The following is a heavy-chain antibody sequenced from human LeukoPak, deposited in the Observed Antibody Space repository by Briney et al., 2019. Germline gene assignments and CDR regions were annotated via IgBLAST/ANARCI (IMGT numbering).Heavy chain of an antibody. J-gene: IGHJ4*02. CDR1: GCTFSSDA. V-gene: IGHV3-23*01. CDR2: ISGSGGST. D-gene: IGHD6-19*01. CDR3: AKTYYIAVAAPFGY. Sequence: GGSLRLSCEASGCTFSSDAMSWFREARGEGVDWASAISGSGGSTYYADSVKGRFTISRDNSKNTLYLEMNSLRAEDTAVYYCAKTYYIAVAAPFGYWGQGTLVTVSS.